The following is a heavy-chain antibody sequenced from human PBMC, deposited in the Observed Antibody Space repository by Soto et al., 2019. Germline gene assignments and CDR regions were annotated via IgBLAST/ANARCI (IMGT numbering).Heavy chain of an antibody. D-gene: IGHD3-3*01. CDR2: IYNSGST. V-gene: IGHV4-59*01. Sequence: QMHLQESGPGLVKPSETLSLTCTVSGGSISSYYWSWIRQPPGKGLEWIGYIYNSGSTNYKPSLKSRVTRPVGTAKNQVSLKLNSVTAADTAVYYCARGTRGSGYPDWGQGTLVIVSS. CDR3: ARGTRGSGYPD. J-gene: IGHJ4*02. CDR1: GGSISSYY.